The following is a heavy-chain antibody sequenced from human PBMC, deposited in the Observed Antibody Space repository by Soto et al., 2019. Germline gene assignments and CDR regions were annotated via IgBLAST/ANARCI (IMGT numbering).Heavy chain of an antibody. J-gene: IGHJ6*03. D-gene: IGHD2-2*01. CDR2: IYCSGST. CDR1: GGSISSSSYY. Sequence: QLQLQESGPGLVKPSETLSLTCTVSGGSISSSSYYSGWIRQPPGKGLEWIGSIYCSGSTYYNPSLKCRVTISVDTSKNQFSPRLSSVTVAAAAVYYCARVVVPAKNYYYNRDVGGKGPTVAV. V-gene: IGHV4-39*01. CDR3: ARVVVPAKNYYYNRDV.